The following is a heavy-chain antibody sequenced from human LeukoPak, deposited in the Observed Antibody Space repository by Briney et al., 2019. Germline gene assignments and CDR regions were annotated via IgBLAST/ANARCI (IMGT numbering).Heavy chain of an antibody. CDR1: GFIFSDYN. CDR2: ISSSSSYI. J-gene: IGHJ4*02. V-gene: IGHV3-21*01. CDR3: ARENLQDFDY. Sequence: GGSLRLSCVASGFIFSDYNMNWVRQAPGKGLEWVSSISSSSSYIYYADSVKGRFTISRDNAKNSLYLQMNSLRAEDTAVYYCARENLQDFDYWGQGTLVTVSS.